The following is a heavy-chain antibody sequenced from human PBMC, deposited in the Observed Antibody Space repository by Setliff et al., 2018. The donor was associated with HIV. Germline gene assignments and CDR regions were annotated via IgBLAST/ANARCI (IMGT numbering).Heavy chain of an antibody. V-gene: IGHV4-59*01. J-gene: IGHJ6*03. D-gene: IGHD4-4*01. Sequence: KSSETLSLTCNVSGDSISDYYWTWIRQPPGKGLEWIGYIYYSGSTNYNPSLKSRVTISVDTSKNQFSLKLSSLTAADTAVYYCARAYAYSNYFHYYMDVWGKGTTVTVSS. CDR2: IYYSGST. CDR3: ARAYAYSNYFHYYMDV. CDR1: GDSISDYY.